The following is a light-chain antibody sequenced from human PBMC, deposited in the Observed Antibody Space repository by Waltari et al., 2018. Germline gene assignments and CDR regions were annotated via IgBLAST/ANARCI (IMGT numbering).Light chain of an antibody. J-gene: IGKJ3*01. CDR2: GAS. V-gene: IGKV1-27*01. CDR3: QKYNSAIFT. CDR1: QGIRND. Sequence: DTKMTQSPSSLSASVGDRVPITCRASQGIRNDLAWYQQKPGKVPKLLIYGASTLQSGVPSRFSGSGSGTDFTLTISSLQPEDVGTYYCQKYNSAIFTFGPGTKVDFK.